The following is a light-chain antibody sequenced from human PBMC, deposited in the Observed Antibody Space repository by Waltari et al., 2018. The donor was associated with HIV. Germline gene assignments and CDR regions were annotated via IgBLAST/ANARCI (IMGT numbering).Light chain of an antibody. J-gene: IGLJ2*01. CDR1: QLASEY. CDR2: QHA. Sequence: SFDLTQPPSVSVSPGQTAIITCSGDQLASEYTSWYHQRPGQSPVLVIYQHAKRPSGIPERFSGSKSGKTATLTISGTQPMDEADYYCQAWDFITAVFGGGTKLTVL. V-gene: IGLV3-1*01. CDR3: QAWDFITAV.